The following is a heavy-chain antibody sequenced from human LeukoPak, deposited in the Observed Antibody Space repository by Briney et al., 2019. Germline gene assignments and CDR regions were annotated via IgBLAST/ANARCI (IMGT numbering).Heavy chain of an antibody. J-gene: IGHJ4*02. CDR3: AHILLYVILTGYRYFDY. Sequence: SGPTLVNPTQTLTLTCTFSGFSLSTSGVGVGWIRQPPGKALEWLALIYWDDDKRYSPSLKSRLTITKDTSKNQVVLTMTNMDPVDTATYYCAHILLYVILTGYRYFDYWGQGTLVTVSS. V-gene: IGHV2-5*02. CDR2: IYWDDDK. D-gene: IGHD3-9*01. CDR1: GFSLSTSGVG.